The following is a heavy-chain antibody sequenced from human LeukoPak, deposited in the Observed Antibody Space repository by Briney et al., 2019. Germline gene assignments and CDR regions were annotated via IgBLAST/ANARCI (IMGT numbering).Heavy chain of an antibody. CDR1: GFTVSSNY. CDR3: AREAVTRNYFDY. CDR2: IYSGDST. V-gene: IGHV3-53*01. J-gene: IGHJ4*02. Sequence: GGCLRLSCAASGFTVSSNYMNWVRQAPGKGLEWVSVIYSGDSTYYADSVKGRFTISRDNSKNTLYLQMNSLRAEDTAVYYCAREAVTRNYFDYWGEGTLASLSS. D-gene: IGHD4-17*01.